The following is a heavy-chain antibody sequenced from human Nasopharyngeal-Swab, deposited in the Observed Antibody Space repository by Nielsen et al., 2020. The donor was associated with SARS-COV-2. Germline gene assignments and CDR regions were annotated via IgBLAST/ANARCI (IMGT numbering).Heavy chain of an antibody. Sequence: GGSLRLSCAAFGFTLSDYAMHWVRQAPGKGLEWVALFSYDGSQRYFADSMKGRFSISRDNIKNILYLQMDSLRADDTAVYYCAKDHFYDSGSYDRLYFDFWGQGTLVTVSS. CDR1: GFTLSDYA. CDR3: AKDHFYDSGSYDRLYFDF. V-gene: IGHV3-30*18. D-gene: IGHD3-10*01. CDR2: FSYDGSQR. J-gene: IGHJ4*02.